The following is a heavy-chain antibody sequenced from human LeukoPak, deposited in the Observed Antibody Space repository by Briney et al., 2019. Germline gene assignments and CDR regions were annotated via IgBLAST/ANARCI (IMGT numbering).Heavy chain of an antibody. D-gene: IGHD3-22*01. V-gene: IGHV3-30*02. Sequence: GGSLRLSCAASGFTFSSYGMHWVRQAPGKGLEGVAFIRYDGSNKYYADSVKGRFTISRDNSKNTLYLQMNSLRAEDTAVYYCAKSSYDSGGYFHFDYWGQGTLVTVSS. J-gene: IGHJ4*02. CDR2: IRYDGSNK. CDR3: AKSSYDSGGYFHFDY. CDR1: GFTFSSYG.